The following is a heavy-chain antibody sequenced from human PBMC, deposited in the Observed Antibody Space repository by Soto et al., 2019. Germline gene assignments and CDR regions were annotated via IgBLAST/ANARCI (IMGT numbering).Heavy chain of an antibody. J-gene: IGHJ4*02. V-gene: IGHV1-2*02. CDR1: GYTFTGYY. CDR2: INPNSGGT. D-gene: IGHD6-6*01. Sequence: ASVTVSCKASGYTFTGYYMHWVRQAPGQGLEWMGWINPNSGGTNYAQKFQGRVTMTRYTSISTAYMELSRLRSDDTAVYYCARARGVAARNGFDYWGQGTRVT. CDR3: ARARGVAARNGFDY.